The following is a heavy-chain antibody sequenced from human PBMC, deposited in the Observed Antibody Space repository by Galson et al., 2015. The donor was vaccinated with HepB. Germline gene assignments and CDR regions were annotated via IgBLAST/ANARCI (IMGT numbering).Heavy chain of an antibody. CDR3: ARSGRFGIAAADHGLY. CDR1: GYTFTMYA. Sequence: SVKVSCKASGYTFTMYAKHWVRQAPGQRPEWMGWINVGNGNTKYSQKFQGRVTITRDTSARTAYMELGSLKSEDTAVYYCARSGRFGIAAADHGLYWGQGTLGTVSS. D-gene: IGHD6-13*01. J-gene: IGHJ4*02. CDR2: INVGNGNT. V-gene: IGHV1-3*01.